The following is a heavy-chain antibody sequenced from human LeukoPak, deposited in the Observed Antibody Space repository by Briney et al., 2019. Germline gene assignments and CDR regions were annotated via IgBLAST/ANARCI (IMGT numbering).Heavy chain of an antibody. CDR3: ARDRGAHYDSRNSNWFDP. V-gene: IGHV1-46*01. D-gene: IGHD3-22*01. Sequence: ASVKVSCKASGYTFTSYYMHWVRQAPGQGLEWMGIINPSGGSTSYAQKFQGRVTMTRDTSTSTVYMELSSLRSGDTAVYYRARDRGAHYDSRNSNWFDPWGQGTLVTVSS. CDR1: GYTFTSYY. CDR2: INPSGGST. J-gene: IGHJ5*02.